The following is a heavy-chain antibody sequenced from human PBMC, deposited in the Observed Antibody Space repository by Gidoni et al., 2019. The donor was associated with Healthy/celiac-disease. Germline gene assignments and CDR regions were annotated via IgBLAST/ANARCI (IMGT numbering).Heavy chain of an antibody. CDR2: IKSKTDGGTT. CDR1: VFTFRNAW. Sequence: EVQLVESGGGLGKPGGSVRPSCSASVFTFRNAWMSWVRQAPGKGLEWVGRIKSKTDGGTTDYAAPVKGRFTISRDDSKNTLYLQMNSLKTEDTAVYYCTRLHDYWGQGTLVTVSS. CDR3: TRLHDY. J-gene: IGHJ4*02. V-gene: IGHV3-15*01.